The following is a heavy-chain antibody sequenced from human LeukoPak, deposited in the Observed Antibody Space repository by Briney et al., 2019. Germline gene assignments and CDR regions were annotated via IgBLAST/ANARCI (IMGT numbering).Heavy chain of an antibody. Sequence: ASVNVSCKASGYIFTASYIHWVRQAPRQGLEWMGWINPNIGGTSFAKKFQGRVTLTRDTSITTTYLELTGLRSDDTAVYFCARGDCSGVSCYSVDSWGQGTLVTVSS. D-gene: IGHD2-15*01. V-gene: IGHV1-2*02. CDR2: INPNIGGT. CDR1: GYIFTASY. J-gene: IGHJ4*02. CDR3: ARGDCSGVSCYSVDS.